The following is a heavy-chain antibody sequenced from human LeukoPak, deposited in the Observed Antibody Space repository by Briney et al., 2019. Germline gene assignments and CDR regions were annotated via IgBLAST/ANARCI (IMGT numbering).Heavy chain of an antibody. CDR1: GFSFSSYN. D-gene: IGHD1-26*01. Sequence: KPGGSLRLSCEASGFSFSSYNMDWVRQTRGKGLEWISSITTSSTYTFYADSVKGRFTISRDNARNSLYLQMYSLTAEDTAVYYCARDPYSGAYGNTYYYYMDVWGKGTTVTISS. J-gene: IGHJ6*03. V-gene: IGHV3-21*01. CDR3: ARDPYSGAYGNTYYYYMDV. CDR2: ITTSSTYT.